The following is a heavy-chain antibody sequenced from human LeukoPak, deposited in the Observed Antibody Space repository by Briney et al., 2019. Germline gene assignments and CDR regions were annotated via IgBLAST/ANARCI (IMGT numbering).Heavy chain of an antibody. V-gene: IGHV3-49*04. Sequence: GGSLRLSCTASGFTFGDYAMSWVRQAPGKGLEWVGFIRSKAYGGTTEYAASVKGRFTISRDDSKSIAYLQMNSLKTEDTAVYYCTRVGCSSTSCYFNYWGPGTLVTVSS. CDR2: IRSKAYGGTT. D-gene: IGHD2-2*01. J-gene: IGHJ4*02. CDR3: TRVGCSSTSCYFNY. CDR1: GFTFGDYA.